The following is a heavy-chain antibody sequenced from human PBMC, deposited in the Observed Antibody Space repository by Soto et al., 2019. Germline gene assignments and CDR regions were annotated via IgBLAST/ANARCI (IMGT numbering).Heavy chain of an antibody. J-gene: IGHJ5*02. CDR3: ATLPPRVVVALADFPS. CDR1: GTSISSTYW. V-gene: IGHV4-4*02. CDR2: IHHTGGT. D-gene: IGHD2-21*01. Sequence: QVQLRQSGPGLVKPSGTLSLTCFVSGTSISSTYWWTWVRQSPGKGLEWIGEIHHTGGTNYNPALKTRLTISVDKANHQFSLTLTSVTAAYSAIYYCATLPPRVVVALADFPSWGQGSLVTVSS.